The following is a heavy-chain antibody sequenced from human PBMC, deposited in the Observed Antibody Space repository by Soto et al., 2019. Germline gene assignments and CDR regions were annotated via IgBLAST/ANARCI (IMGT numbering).Heavy chain of an antibody. D-gene: IGHD2-21*01. V-gene: IGHV4-59*08. CDR2: FSNSGTT. CDR1: GDSITNYY. CDR3: GRHLFSDV. J-gene: IGHJ6*02. Sequence: SETLSLTCTVSGDSITNYYWNWIRQPPGKGLEWIGYFSNSGTTNYNPSLKSRVTISADTSKNQFFLKLTSVTAADTAVYYCGRHLFSDVWGQGTTVTVSS.